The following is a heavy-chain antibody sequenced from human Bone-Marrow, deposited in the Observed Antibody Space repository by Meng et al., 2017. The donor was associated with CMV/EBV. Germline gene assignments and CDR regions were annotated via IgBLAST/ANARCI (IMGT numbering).Heavy chain of an antibody. CDR2: IRYDGSNK. CDR3: AKEDGVDTAMVIAYYYGMDV. J-gene: IGHJ6*01. V-gene: IGHV3-30*02. CDR1: GFTFNNYA. D-gene: IGHD5-18*01. Sequence: GESLKISCSASGFTFNNYAMHWVRQAPGKGLEWVAFIRYDGSNKYYADSVKGRFTISRDNSKNTLYLQMNSLRAEDKAVYYCAKEDGVDTAMVIAYYYGMDVWGQGTTVTVSS.